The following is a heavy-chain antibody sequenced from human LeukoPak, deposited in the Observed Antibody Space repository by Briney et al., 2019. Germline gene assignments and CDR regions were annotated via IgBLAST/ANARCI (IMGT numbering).Heavy chain of an antibody. CDR2: INPNSGGT. Sequence: ASVKVSCKASGYTFTGYYMHWVRQAPGQGLEWMGWINPNSGGTNYAQKFQGRVTMTRDASISTAYMELSSLRSEDTAVYYCARGLPTVPAAMYYYYYYGMDVWGQGTTVTVSS. D-gene: IGHD2-2*01. J-gene: IGHJ6*02. V-gene: IGHV1-2*02. CDR3: ARGLPTVPAAMYYYYYYGMDV. CDR1: GYTFTGYY.